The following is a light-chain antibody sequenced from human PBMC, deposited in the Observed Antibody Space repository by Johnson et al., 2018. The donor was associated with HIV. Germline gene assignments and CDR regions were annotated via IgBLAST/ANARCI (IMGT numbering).Light chain of an antibody. CDR3: GTWDSSLSAHV. J-gene: IGLJ1*01. V-gene: IGLV1-51*01. CDR2: DSN. Sequence: QSVLTQPPSVSAAPGQKVTISCSGSRSNIGNNYVSWYQQLPGTAPKLLIYDSNKRPSGIPDRFSGSKSGTSATLGITGLQTGDEADYYCGTWDSSLSAHVFGTGTKVTVL. CDR1: RSNIGNNY.